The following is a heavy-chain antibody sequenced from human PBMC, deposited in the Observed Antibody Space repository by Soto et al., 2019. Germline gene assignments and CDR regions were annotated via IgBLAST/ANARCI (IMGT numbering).Heavy chain of an antibody. V-gene: IGHV3-7*04. Sequence: EVQLVESGGGLVQPGGSLRLSCVASGFTFRNFWMGWLSQNPEKGLEWVANIKPDGSEKYYVDSVKGRFTISRDNAKNSLYLQMNSLRAEDTAVYYCARENYFDYWGQGTLVTVSS. CDR1: GFTFRNFW. CDR3: ARENYFDY. J-gene: IGHJ4*02. CDR2: IKPDGSEK.